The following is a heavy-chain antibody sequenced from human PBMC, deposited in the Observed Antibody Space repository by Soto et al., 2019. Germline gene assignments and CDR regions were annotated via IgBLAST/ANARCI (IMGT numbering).Heavy chain of an antibody. Sequence: ASVKVSCKASGYTFSAYYVHWVRQAPDQGLEWMGWLNPNTGDTYFAQKFQDRVTMTRDTSISTAYMEVGSLRSDDTAVYFCARQQDRGIMAAGFDYWGQGALVTVSS. J-gene: IGHJ4*02. D-gene: IGHD1-26*01. CDR2: LNPNTGDT. CDR3: ARQQDRGIMAAGFDY. V-gene: IGHV1-2*02. CDR1: GYTFSAYY.